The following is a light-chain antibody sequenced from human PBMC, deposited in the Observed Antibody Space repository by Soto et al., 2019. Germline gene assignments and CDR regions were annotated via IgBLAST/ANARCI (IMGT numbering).Light chain of an antibody. CDR1: QSVSSSY. J-gene: IGKJ4*01. V-gene: IGKV3-20*01. Sequence: EIVLTQSPGTLSLSPGERATLSCRASQSVSSSYLGWYQQKPGQAPRLLIYGASGRATGIPDRFSGSGSGTDFTLTISRLEPEDVAVYYCQQYGSSPLTFGGGTKVEIK. CDR2: GAS. CDR3: QQYGSSPLT.